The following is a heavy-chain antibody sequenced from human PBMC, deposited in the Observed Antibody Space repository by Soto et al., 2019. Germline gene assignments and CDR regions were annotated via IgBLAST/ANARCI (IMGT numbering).Heavy chain of an antibody. CDR1: GFTISSHW. CDR3: VRSYSGTYGCLDP. Sequence: EVQLVESGGGLVQPGGSLRLSCAASGFTISSHWMHWVRQAPGKGLVWVSRVNSDGSSTSYADSVKGRFIISRDNAKNTLYLQMNILRTEDTAVYYCVRSYSGTYGCLDPSGQGTLVTVSS. J-gene: IGHJ5*02. D-gene: IGHD1-26*01. CDR2: VNSDGSST. V-gene: IGHV3-74*01.